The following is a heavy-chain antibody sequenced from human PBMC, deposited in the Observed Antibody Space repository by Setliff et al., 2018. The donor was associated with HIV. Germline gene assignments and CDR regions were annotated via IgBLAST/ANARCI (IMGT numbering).Heavy chain of an antibody. CDR3: ARPPTVSDDYMWDSLHI. J-gene: IGHJ3*02. D-gene: IGHD4-4*01. V-gene: IGHV1-8*01. Sequence: ASVKVSCKASGYTFTRIDINWVRQAAGQGPEWMGWMDVSSGSTVSAQKFQGRLTMTRDTSISTAYMEGNSLTSEDTAVYYCARPPTVSDDYMWDSLHIRGQGTVVTVSS. CDR1: GYTFTRID. CDR2: MDVSSGST.